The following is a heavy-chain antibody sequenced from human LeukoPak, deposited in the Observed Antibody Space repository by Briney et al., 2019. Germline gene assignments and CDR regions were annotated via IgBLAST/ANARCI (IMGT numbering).Heavy chain of an antibody. D-gene: IGHD3-22*01. CDR1: GGTFISYA. J-gene: IGHJ4*02. V-gene: IGHV1-69*13. CDR3: ARADSSGYYYPTDY. Sequence: GASVRVSCKASGGTFISYAISWVRQAPGQGLEWMGGIIPIFGTANYAQKFQGRVTITADESTSTAYMELSSLRSEDTAVYYCARADSSGYYYPTDYWGQGTLVTVSS. CDR2: IIPIFGTA.